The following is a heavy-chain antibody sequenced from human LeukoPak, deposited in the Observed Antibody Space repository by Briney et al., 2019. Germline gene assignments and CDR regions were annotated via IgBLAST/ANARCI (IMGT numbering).Heavy chain of an antibody. V-gene: IGHV3-9*01. J-gene: IGHJ4*02. CDR1: RFTFDDYA. CDR2: ISWNSGSM. CDR3: AKARYSFGGYFDC. D-gene: IGHD3-3*01. Sequence: GGSLRLSCAASRFTFDDYAMHWVRQAPGKGLEWVSGISWNSGSMVYADSVKGRFTISRDNAKNSLYLQMNSLRAEDTALYYCAKARYSFGGYFDCWGQGTLVTVSS.